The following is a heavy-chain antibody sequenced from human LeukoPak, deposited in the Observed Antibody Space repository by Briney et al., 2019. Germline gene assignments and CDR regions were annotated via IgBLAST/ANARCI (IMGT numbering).Heavy chain of an antibody. V-gene: IGHV2-70*11. D-gene: IGHD7-27*01. Sequence: SGPALVKPTRTLTLTCTLSGLSLSTSAMCVNCIRQPPGKALEWLARIDWDDDKYYTTSLKTRLTISKDTSKNQVVLTMTNMDPVDTATYYCALTNGDEIRGCHYFDYWGQGTLVTVSS. CDR3: ALTNGDEIRGCHYFDY. CDR1: GLSLSTSAMC. J-gene: IGHJ4*02. CDR2: IDWDDDK.